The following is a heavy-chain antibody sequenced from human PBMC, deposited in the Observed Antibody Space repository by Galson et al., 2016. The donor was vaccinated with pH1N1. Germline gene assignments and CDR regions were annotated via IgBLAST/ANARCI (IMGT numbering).Heavy chain of an antibody. J-gene: IGHJ5*02. V-gene: IGHV1-18*01. Sequence: SVKVSCKASGYTFSNYGLTWVRQAPGQGLEWMGWISAYDGNTNYAQKLQGRVTMTTDTSTSTAYMELRSLRSDDTAVYYCARVVEWELGHWFDPWGQGTLVTVSS. CDR3: ARVVEWELGHWFDP. CDR2: ISAYDGNT. CDR1: GYTFSNYG. D-gene: IGHD1-26*01.